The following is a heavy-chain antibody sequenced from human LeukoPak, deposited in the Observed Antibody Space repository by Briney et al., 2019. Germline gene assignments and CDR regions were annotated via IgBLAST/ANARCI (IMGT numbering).Heavy chain of an antibody. CDR2: ISWNSGSI. V-gene: IGHV3-9*01. Sequence: GGSLRLSCAASGFTFDDYAMHWVRQAPGKGLEWVSGISWNSGSIGYADSVKGRFTISRDNAKNSLYLQMNSLRAEDTAVYYCARDRVVVVAAYYYYYGMDVWGQGTTVTVSS. J-gene: IGHJ6*02. CDR1: GFTFDDYA. D-gene: IGHD2-15*01. CDR3: ARDRVVVVAAYYYYYGMDV.